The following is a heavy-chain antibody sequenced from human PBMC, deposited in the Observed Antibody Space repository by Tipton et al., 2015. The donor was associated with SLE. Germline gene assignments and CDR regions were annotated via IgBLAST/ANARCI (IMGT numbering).Heavy chain of an antibody. CDR3: AREVGATFFDY. CDR1: GGSISSGSYY. D-gene: IGHD1-26*01. Sequence: TLSLTCTVSGGSISSGSYYWSWIRQPAGKGLEWIGRIYTSGSTNYNPSLKSRVTISVDTSKNQFSLKLSSVAAADTAVYYCAREVGATFFDYWGQGTLVTVSS. CDR2: IYTSGST. J-gene: IGHJ4*02. V-gene: IGHV4-61*02.